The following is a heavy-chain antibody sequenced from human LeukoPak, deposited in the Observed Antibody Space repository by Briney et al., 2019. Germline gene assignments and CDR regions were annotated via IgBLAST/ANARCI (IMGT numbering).Heavy chain of an antibody. Sequence: TGGSLRLSCAASGFTFSSYGMHWVRQAPGKGLEWVAVISYDGSNKYYADSVKGRFTISRDNSKNTLYLQMNSLRAEDTAVYYCAKSYYYDSSGYYYYCVVDYWGQGTLVTVSS. CDR1: GFTFSSYG. J-gene: IGHJ4*02. CDR2: ISYDGSNK. D-gene: IGHD3-22*01. CDR3: AKSYYYDSSGYYYYCVVDY. V-gene: IGHV3-30*18.